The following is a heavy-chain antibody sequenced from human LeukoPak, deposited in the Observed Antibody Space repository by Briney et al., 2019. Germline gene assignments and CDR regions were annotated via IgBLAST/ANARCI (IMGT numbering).Heavy chain of an antibody. CDR1: GFTFSSYW. V-gene: IGHV3-7*01. CDR2: IKQDGSEK. D-gene: IGHD5-12*01. Sequence: GGSLRLSCAASGFTFSSYWMSWVRQAPGKGLEWVADIKQDGSEKYYVDSVKGRFTISRDNAKNSLYLQMNSLRAEDTAVYYCAREGWLRGIPYYFDYWGQGTLVTVSS. J-gene: IGHJ4*02. CDR3: AREGWLRGIPYYFDY.